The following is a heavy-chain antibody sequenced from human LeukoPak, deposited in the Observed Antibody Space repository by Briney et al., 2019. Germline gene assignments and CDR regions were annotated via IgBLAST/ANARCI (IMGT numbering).Heavy chain of an antibody. J-gene: IGHJ4*02. Sequence: GGSLRLSCAASGFTFGDYSMNWVRQAPGKGLEWVSHISSSSSIIYYADSVKGRFTISRDNAKNSLFLQMNSLRAEDTAVYCCARVDLRGIIIKRNDYWGQGTLVSVSS. CDR2: ISSSSSII. D-gene: IGHD3-10*01. CDR1: GFTFGDYS. CDR3: ARVDLRGIIIKRNDY. V-gene: IGHV3-48*01.